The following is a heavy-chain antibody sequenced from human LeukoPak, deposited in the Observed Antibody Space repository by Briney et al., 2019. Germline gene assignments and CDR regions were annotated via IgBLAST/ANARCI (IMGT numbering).Heavy chain of an antibody. Sequence: QTGGSLRLSCAASGFTFTTYWMSWVRQAPGKGLEWVANIKQDGTEKYYVDSVKGRFTISRDNAKNSLYLQMNSLRAEDTAVYYCAKDGYGSGDFDYWGQGTLVTVSS. CDR3: AKDGYGSGDFDY. J-gene: IGHJ4*02. CDR2: IKQDGTEK. V-gene: IGHV3-7*03. D-gene: IGHD3-10*01. CDR1: GFTFTTYW.